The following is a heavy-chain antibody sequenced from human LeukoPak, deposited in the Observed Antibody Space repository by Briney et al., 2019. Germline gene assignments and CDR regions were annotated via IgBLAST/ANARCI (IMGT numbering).Heavy chain of an antibody. D-gene: IGHD2-15*01. CDR3: ARVSRDIVVVVAADNFDY. V-gene: IGHV3-48*03. J-gene: IGHJ4*02. Sequence: PGGSLRLSCAASGFTFSSYEMNWVRQAPGKGLEWVSYISSSGSTIYYADSVKGRFTISRDNAKNSLYLRINSLRAEDTAVYYCARVSRDIVVVVAADNFDYWGQGTLVTVSS. CDR2: ISSSGSTI. CDR1: GFTFSSYE.